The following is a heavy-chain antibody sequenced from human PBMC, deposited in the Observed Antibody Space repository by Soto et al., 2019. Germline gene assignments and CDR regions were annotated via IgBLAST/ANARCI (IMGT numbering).Heavy chain of an antibody. D-gene: IGHD3-16*02. Sequence: QGQLVQSGAEEKKPGASVKVPCKASGYTFTGYAMHWVRQAPGQRLEWMGWINAGNGNTKYSQKFQGRVTITRDTSASTAYMELSSLRSEDTAVYYCARSAVSPFGGLIGPFDYWGQGNLVTVSS. J-gene: IGHJ4*02. CDR2: INAGNGNT. CDR1: GYTFTGYA. CDR3: ARSAVSPFGGLIGPFDY. V-gene: IGHV1-3*05.